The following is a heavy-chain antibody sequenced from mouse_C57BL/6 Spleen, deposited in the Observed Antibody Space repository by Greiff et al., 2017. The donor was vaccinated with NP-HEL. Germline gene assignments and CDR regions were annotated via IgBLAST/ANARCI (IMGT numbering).Heavy chain of an antibody. CDR1: GYTFTDYY. D-gene: IGHD2-2*01. CDR3: ARRYYGYDGLDY. V-gene: IGHV1-26*01. J-gene: IGHJ2*01. Sequence: EVQLQQSGPELVKPGASVKISCKASGYTFTDYYMNWVKQSHGKSLEWIGDINPNNGGTSYNQKFKGKATLTVDKSSSTADMELRSLTSEDSAVYYCARRYYGYDGLDYWGQGTTLTVSS. CDR2: INPNNGGT.